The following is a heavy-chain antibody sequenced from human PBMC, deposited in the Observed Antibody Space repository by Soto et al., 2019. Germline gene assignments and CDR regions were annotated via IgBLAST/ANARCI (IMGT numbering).Heavy chain of an antibody. CDR3: ARVRVRFLEWLGSEG. CDR2: IIPIFGTA. CDR1: GGTFSSYA. V-gene: IGHV1-69*12. J-gene: IGHJ1*01. Sequence: QVQLVQSGAEVKKPGSSVKVSCKASGGTFSSYAISWVRQAPGQGLEWMGGIIPIFGTANYAQEFQGRVKLTADVCTSTAYMELRSLRSEDTAVYYCARVRVRFLEWLGSEGWGQGTLVTVSS. D-gene: IGHD3-3*01.